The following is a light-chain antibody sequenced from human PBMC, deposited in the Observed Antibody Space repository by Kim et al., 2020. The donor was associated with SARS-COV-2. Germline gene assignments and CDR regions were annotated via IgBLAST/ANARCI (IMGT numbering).Light chain of an antibody. J-gene: IGKJ4*01. CDR2: DAS. CDR3: QQRSNWFLT. CDR1: QSVSSSY. Sequence: SPGERATLSCRASQSVSSSYLAWYQQKPGQAPRLLIYDASNRATGIPARFSGSGSGTDFTLTISSLEPEDFAVYYCQQRSNWFLTFGGGTKVDIK. V-gene: IGKV3-11*01.